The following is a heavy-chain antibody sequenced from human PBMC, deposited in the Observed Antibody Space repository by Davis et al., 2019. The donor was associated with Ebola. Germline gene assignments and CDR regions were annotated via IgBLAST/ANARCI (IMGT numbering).Heavy chain of an antibody. CDR3: ARDHYYGFDY. CDR1: GYSSTSYW. V-gene: IGHV1-18*04. Sequence: MPGGSLRLSCKGSGYSSTSYWSSWVRQAPGQGLEWMGWISAYNGNTNYAQKLQGRVTMTRNTSISTAYMEMNSLRSEDTAVYYCARDHYYGFDYWGQGTLVTVSS. D-gene: IGHD3-10*01. J-gene: IGHJ4*02. CDR2: ISAYNGNT.